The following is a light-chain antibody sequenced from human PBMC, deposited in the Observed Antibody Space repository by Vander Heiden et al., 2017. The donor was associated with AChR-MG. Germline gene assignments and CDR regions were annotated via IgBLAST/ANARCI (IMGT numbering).Light chain of an antibody. CDR2: QNN. J-gene: IGLJ3*02. Sequence: SYELTQPPSVSVSSGQTASITCSGDKLGNKSICWYQQKPGQSPVLLIYQNNKRPSGIPERFSGSNSGNTATLTISGTQSVDEADYFCQAWDTRSNWVFGGGTTLTGL. CDR1: KLGNKS. CDR3: QAWDTRSNWV. V-gene: IGLV3-1*01.